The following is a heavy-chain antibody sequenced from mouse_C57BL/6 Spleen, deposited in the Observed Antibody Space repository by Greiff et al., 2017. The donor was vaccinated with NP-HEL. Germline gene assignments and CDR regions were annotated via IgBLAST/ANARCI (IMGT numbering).Heavy chain of an antibody. Sequence: QVQLQQSGAELVKPGASVKISCKASGYAFSSYWMNWVKQRPGKGLEWIGQIYPGDGNTNYNGKFKGKATLTADKSSSTAYMQLSSLTSEDSAVYFCARSYGGRYAMDYWGQGTSVTVSS. CDR2: IYPGDGNT. D-gene: IGHD1-2*01. V-gene: IGHV1-80*01. CDR1: GYAFSSYW. J-gene: IGHJ4*01. CDR3: ARSYGGRYAMDY.